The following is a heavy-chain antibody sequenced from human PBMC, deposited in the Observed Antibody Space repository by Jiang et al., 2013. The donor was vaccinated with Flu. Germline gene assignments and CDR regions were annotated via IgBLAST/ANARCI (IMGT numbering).Heavy chain of an antibody. D-gene: IGHD3-10*01. Sequence: QLVESGADVRKPGSSVKVSCKTSGGTFSGYGICWVRQAPGQGLEWMGKIIPSIKLTNYAEKFQGRLTLTADESTSTAYMELSSLKYDDTAVYFCARDYGSAKDVVRLDPWGRGTPVTVSS. CDR3: ARDYGSAKDVVRLDP. CDR1: GGTFSGYG. CDR2: IIPSIKLT. V-gene: IGHV1-69*09. J-gene: IGHJ2*01.